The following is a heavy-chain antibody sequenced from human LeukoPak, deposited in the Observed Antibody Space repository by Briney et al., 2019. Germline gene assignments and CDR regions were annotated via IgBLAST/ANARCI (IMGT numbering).Heavy chain of an antibody. CDR1: GFILNNYG. CDR3: AKGSSGYFFDL. J-gene: IGHJ4*02. Sequence: GGSLRLSCAASGFILNNYGLVWVRQAPGKGLEWVSAISNDGGGTTYADFVKGRFSVSRDNSKNTLFLQMNSLRAEDTALYYCAKGSSGYFFDLWGQGALVTVSS. V-gene: IGHV3-23*01. CDR2: ISNDGGGT. D-gene: IGHD3-22*01.